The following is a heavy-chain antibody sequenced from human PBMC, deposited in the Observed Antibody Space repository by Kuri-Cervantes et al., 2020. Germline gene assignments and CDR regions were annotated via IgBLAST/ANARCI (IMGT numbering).Heavy chain of an antibody. J-gene: IGHJ5*02. CDR3: ARVQLGMSGWFDP. CDR1: GFIFDDYA. V-gene: IGHV3-43D*03. D-gene: IGHD7-27*01. CDR2: ISWDGGST. Sequence: GGSLRLSCAASGFIFDDYAMHWVRQAPGKGLEWVSLISWDGGSTYYADSVKGRFTISRGNSKNSLYLQMNSLRAEDTAVYYCARVQLGMSGWFDPWGQGTLVTVSS.